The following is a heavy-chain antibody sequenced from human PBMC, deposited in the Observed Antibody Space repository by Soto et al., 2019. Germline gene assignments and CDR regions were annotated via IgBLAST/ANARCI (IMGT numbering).Heavy chain of an antibody. V-gene: IGHV1-69*01. CDR1: GGSFSNYI. J-gene: IGHJ4*02. D-gene: IGHD6-19*01. CDR3: ARGLFGQQWLVGFDT. Sequence: QVHLVQSGAEVKKPGSSVKVSCKASGGSFSNYIFAWLRQAPGQGLEWMGGTLPMFATAQYAQKLQGRVTITADESTSTVYMDLTSLTADDTAVYYCARGLFGQQWLVGFDTWGQGTLVTVSS. CDR2: TLPMFATA.